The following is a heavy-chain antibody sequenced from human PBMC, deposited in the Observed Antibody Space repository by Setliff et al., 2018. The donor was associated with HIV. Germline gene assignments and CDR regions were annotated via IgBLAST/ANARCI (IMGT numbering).Heavy chain of an antibody. CDR1: YGSISGHY. J-gene: IGHJ4*02. CDR2: IHHSGGT. D-gene: IGHD6-13*01. CDR3: ARLPDINSWPFDY. V-gene: IGHV4-59*11. Sequence: LWETLSLTCTVSYGSISGHYWTWIRQPPGKGLEWIGYIHHSGGTQYNPSLMSRLTMSVDSSKNQFSLSLSSVTAADTAVYYCARLPDINSWPFDYWARGTLVTVSS.